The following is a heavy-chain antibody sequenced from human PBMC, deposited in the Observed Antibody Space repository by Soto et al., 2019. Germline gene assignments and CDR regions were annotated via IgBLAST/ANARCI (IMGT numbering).Heavy chain of an antibody. J-gene: IGHJ5*02. CDR3: ARGGIAAAGTDNWFDP. CDR1: GFTFSSYS. Sequence: GGSLRLSCAASGFTFSSYSMNWVRQAPGKGREWVSYISSSSSTIYYADSVKGRFTISRDNAKNSLYLQMNSLRDEDTAVYYCARGGIAAAGTDNWFDPWGRGTLVTVSS. D-gene: IGHD6-13*01. CDR2: ISSSSSTI. V-gene: IGHV3-48*02.